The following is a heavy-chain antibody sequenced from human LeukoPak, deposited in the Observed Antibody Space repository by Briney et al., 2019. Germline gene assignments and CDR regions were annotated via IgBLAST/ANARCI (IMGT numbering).Heavy chain of an antibody. CDR1: GGSISSGSYY. CDR3: ARSGYDYEARYYYYYYMDV. V-gene: IGHV4-61*01. J-gene: IGHJ6*03. Sequence: SETLSLTCTVSGGSISSGSYYWSWIRQPPGKGLEWIGYIYYSGSTNYNPSLKSRVTISVDTSKNQFSLKLSSVTAADTAVYYCARSGYDYEARYYYYYYMDVWGKGTTVTISS. D-gene: IGHD5-12*01. CDR2: IYYSGST.